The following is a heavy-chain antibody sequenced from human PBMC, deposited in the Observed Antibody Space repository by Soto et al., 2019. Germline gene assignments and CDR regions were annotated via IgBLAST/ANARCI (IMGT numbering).Heavy chain of an antibody. CDR1: GGTFSSYT. Sequence: QVQLVQPGAEVKKPGSSVKVSCKASGGTFSSYTISSVRQAPGQGLEWMGRIIPILGIANYAQKFQGRVTSTADKSTSTAYIELSSLRSEDTAVYYCARDPSGYDLPAYWGQGTLVTVSS. J-gene: IGHJ4*02. V-gene: IGHV1-69*08. D-gene: IGHD5-12*01. CDR2: IIPILGIA. CDR3: ARDPSGYDLPAY.